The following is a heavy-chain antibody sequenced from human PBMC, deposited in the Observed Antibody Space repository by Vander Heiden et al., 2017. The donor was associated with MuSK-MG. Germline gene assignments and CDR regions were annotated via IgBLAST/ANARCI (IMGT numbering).Heavy chain of an antibody. V-gene: IGHV4-34*01. D-gene: IGHD3-16*01. Sequence: QVQLQQWRAGLSKPSETLSLTCPVYGGSFSGYYWSWIRQPPGKGLEWIGEINHSGSTNYNPSLKSRVTISVDTSKNQFSLKLSSVTAADTAVYYCAREWGTYDYVWGSFLDYWGQGTLVTVSS. CDR3: AREWGTYDYVWGSFLDY. J-gene: IGHJ4*02. CDR2: INHSGST. CDR1: GGSFSGYY.